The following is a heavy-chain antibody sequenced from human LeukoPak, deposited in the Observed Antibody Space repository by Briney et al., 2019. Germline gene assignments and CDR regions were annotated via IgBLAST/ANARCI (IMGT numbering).Heavy chain of an antibody. CDR2: IIPTLGIA. CDR1: GGTFISYA. V-gene: IGHV1-69*04. D-gene: IGHD4-17*01. Sequence: GATGKVSCKASGGTFISYAISWVRQSPGQRLEWMGRIIPTLGIANYAQKFQGRVTITSDKSTSTAYMELSSLRSEDTAVYYCARGPYGDYANYYYYGMDVWGQGTTVTVSS. CDR3: ARGPYGDYANYYYYGMDV. J-gene: IGHJ6*02.